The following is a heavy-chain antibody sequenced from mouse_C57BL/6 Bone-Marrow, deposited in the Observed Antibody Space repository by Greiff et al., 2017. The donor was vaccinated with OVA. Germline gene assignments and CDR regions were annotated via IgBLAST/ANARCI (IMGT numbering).Heavy chain of an antibody. D-gene: IGHD1-1*01. CDR3: ARRLLYYGSSYWYFDV. Sequence: VQLQQSGPVLVKPGASVKMSCKASGYTFTDYYMNWVKQSHGKSLEWIGVINPYNGGTSYNQKFKGKATLTVDKSSSTAYMELNSLTSEDSAVYYCARRLLYYGSSYWYFDVWGTGTTVTVSS. CDR1: GYTFTDYY. V-gene: IGHV1-19*01. CDR2: INPYNGGT. J-gene: IGHJ1*03.